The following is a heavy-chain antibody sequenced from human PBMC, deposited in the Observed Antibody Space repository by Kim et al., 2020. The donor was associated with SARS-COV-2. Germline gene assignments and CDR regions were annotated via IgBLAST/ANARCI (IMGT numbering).Heavy chain of an antibody. V-gene: IGHV1-18*04. CDR1: GYTFTSYG. Sequence: ASVKVSCKASGYTFTSYGISWVRQAPGQGLEWMGWISAYNGNTNYAQKLQGRVTMTTDTSTSTAYMELRSLRSDDTAVYYCARDLRDFSMIVVAYFDYWGQGTLVTVSS. J-gene: IGHJ4*02. D-gene: IGHD3-22*01. CDR3: ARDLRDFSMIVVAYFDY. CDR2: ISAYNGNT.